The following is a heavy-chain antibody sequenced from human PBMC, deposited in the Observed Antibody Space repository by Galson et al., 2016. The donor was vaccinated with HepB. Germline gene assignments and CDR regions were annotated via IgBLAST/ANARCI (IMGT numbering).Heavy chain of an antibody. D-gene: IGHD3-22*01. CDR3: ARGGTSITMIVVVNGWFDP. CDR1: GYTFTGYY. CDR2: INPNSGGT. J-gene: IGHJ5*02. Sequence: SVKVSCKASGYTFTGYYMHWVRQAPGQGLEWMGWINPNSGGTNYAQKFPGRVTMTRDTSISTAYMELSRLRSDDTAVYYCARGGTSITMIVVVNGWFDPWGQGTLVTVSS. V-gene: IGHV1-2*02.